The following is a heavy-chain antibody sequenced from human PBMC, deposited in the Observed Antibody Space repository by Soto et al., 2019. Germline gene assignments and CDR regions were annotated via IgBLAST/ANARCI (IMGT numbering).Heavy chain of an antibody. CDR3: AKDRGYSSGWYYFDY. D-gene: IGHD6-19*01. CDR2: ISYEGSNK. CDR1: GFTFSSDG. Sequence: PGGSLRLSCAASGFTFSSDGMHWVRQAPGKGMEWVAVISYEGSNKYYADSVKGRFTISRDNSKNTLYLQMNSLRAEDTAVYYCAKDRGYSSGWYYFDYWGQGTLVTVSS. V-gene: IGHV3-30*18. J-gene: IGHJ4*02.